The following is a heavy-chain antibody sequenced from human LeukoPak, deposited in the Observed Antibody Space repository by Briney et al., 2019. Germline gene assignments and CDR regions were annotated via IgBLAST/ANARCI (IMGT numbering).Heavy chain of an antibody. CDR2: VYSSGSA. CDR1: SGSINSDGYY. J-gene: IGHJ3*02. CDR3: ARVYRKDVYNFDGFDI. D-gene: IGHD5-24*01. Sequence: SQTLSLTCTVSSGSINSDGYYWSWIRQPAGKGLEWIGRVYSSGSANYSPSLKSRVIISIDTSKNQFSLRLSSVTAADTAVYYCARVYRKDVYNFDGFDIRGQGTMVTVS. V-gene: IGHV4-61*02.